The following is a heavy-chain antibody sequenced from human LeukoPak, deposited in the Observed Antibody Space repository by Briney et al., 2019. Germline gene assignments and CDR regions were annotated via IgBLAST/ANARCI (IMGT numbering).Heavy chain of an antibody. CDR2: IYYNGNT. CDR3: ARTVGTHRFDY. J-gene: IGHJ4*02. CDR1: GCSISSSDYY. Sequence: PSETLSLTCTVSGCSISSSDYYWGWIRQPPGERLEWIGTIYYNGNTYYNPSLQSRVIISVDTSKNQFSLKLTSVTAPDTAVYYCARTVGTHRFDYWGQGILVTVSS. V-gene: IGHV4-39*01. D-gene: IGHD4-23*01.